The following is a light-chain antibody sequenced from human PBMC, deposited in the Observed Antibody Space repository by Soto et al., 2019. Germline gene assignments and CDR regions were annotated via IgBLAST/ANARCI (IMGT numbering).Light chain of an antibody. V-gene: IGKV3-11*01. Sequence: EIVLTQSPATVSLSPGERATLSCRASQSISVYLAWYQQKLGQAPRLLIYDASNRATGIPARFSGSGSGTDFTLTISSLEPEDFAVYYCQQRSNWPRTFGQGTKVEIK. J-gene: IGKJ1*01. CDR1: QSISVY. CDR2: DAS. CDR3: QQRSNWPRT.